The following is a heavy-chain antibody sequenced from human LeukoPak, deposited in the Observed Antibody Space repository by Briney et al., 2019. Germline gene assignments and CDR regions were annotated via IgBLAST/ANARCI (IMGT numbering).Heavy chain of an antibody. CDR3: ARESGTTLYRGAFDP. CDR1: GFTVSSNY. CDR2: IYSGGST. D-gene: IGHD1-1*01. Sequence: GGSLRLSCAASGFTVSSNYMSWVRQAPGKGLEWVSVIYSGGSTYYADSVKGRFTISRDNSKNTLYLQMNSLRAEDTAVYYCARESGTTLYRGAFDPWGQGTLVTVSS. J-gene: IGHJ5*02. V-gene: IGHV3-66*01.